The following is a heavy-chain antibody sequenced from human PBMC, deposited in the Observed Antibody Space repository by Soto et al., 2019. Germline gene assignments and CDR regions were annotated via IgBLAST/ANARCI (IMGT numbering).Heavy chain of an antibody. CDR2: INAGNGNT. D-gene: IGHD2-2*01. CDR1: GYTFTSYA. Sequence: ASVKVSCTASGYTFTSYAMHWVRQAPGQRLEWMGWINAGNGNTNYAQKFQERVTITRGMSTSTAYMELSSLRSEDTAVYYCAAVPDIVVVPATTTNDYWGQGTLVTVSS. V-gene: IGHV1-3*01. CDR3: AAVPDIVVVPATTTNDY. J-gene: IGHJ4*02.